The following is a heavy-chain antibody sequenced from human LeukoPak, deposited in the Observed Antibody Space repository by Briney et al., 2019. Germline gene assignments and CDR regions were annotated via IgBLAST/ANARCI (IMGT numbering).Heavy chain of an antibody. CDR1: RCTLCRGW. J-gene: IGHJ3*01. V-gene: IGHV3-7*01. CDR2: INQNGGEK. CDR3: ARDPYESGGYGAFDV. D-gene: IGHD3-22*01. Sequence: GFLRLSRVASRCTLCRGWVARVRHPPERGVGGVANINQNGGEKQYVDSVKGRFTISRDNGENSLYLEMNSLRPEDTAIYYCARDPYESGGYGAFDVWGQGTVVAVSS.